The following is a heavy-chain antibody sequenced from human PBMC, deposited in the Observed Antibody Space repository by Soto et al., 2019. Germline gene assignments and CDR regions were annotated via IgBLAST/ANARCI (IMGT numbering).Heavy chain of an antibody. V-gene: IGHV3-21*01. CDR1: GFTFSSYS. CDR3: ARGLIAAAGNNWFDP. Sequence: GGSLRLSCAASGFTFSSYSMNWVRQAPGKGLEWVSSISSSSSYIYYADSVKGRFTISRDNAKNSLYLQMNSLRAEDTAVYYCARGLIAAAGNNWFDPWGQGTLVTV. J-gene: IGHJ5*02. CDR2: ISSSSSYI. D-gene: IGHD6-13*01.